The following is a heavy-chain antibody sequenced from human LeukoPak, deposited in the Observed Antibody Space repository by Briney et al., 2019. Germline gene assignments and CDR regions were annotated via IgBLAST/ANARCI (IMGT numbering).Heavy chain of an antibody. V-gene: IGHV3-23*01. D-gene: IGHD3-10*01. CDR2: ISGSGGST. CDR1: GFTFSSYG. Sequence: GGTLRLSCAASGFTFSSYGMSWVRQAPGKGLEWASAISGSGGSTYYADSVKGRFTISRDNSKNTLYLQMNSLRAEDTAVYYCAKRGESYYYGSGSSYYYYYMDVWGKGTTVTISS. CDR3: AKRGESYYYGSGSSYYYYYMDV. J-gene: IGHJ6*03.